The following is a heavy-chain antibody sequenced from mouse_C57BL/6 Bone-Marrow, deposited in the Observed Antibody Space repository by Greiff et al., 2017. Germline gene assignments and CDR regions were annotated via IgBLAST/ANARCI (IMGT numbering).Heavy chain of an antibody. J-gene: IGHJ2*01. CDR3: TTFGYEDY. CDR1: GFNIKDDY. CDR2: IDPENGDT. V-gene: IGHV14-4*01. Sequence: VQLQQSGAELVRPGASVKLSCTASGFNIKDDYMNWVKQRPEQGLEWIGWIDPENGDTEYASKFQGKATITADTSSNTAYLPLSSLTSEDTAVYYCTTFGYEDYWGQGTTLTVSS. D-gene: IGHD2-2*01.